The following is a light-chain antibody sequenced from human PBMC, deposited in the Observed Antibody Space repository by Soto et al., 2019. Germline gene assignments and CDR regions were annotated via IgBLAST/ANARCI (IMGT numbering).Light chain of an antibody. CDR1: SSNTGAGYD. CDR2: GNS. V-gene: IGLV1-40*01. Sequence: QSVRTQPPSVSGAPGQRVTISCTGSSSNTGAGYDVHWYQQLPGTAPKLLIYGNSNRPSGVPDRFSGSKSGTSASLAITGLQAEDEADYCCQSYDSSLSGSDVFGTGTKVTV. CDR3: QSYDSSLSGSDV. J-gene: IGLJ1*01.